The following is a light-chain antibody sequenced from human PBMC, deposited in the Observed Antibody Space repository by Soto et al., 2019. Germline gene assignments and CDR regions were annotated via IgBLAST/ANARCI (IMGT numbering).Light chain of an antibody. CDR1: QSITYW. Sequence: DIQMTQSPSTLSASVGDRVTITCRASQSITYWLAWYQQKPGQAPKLLIYKASSLDSGVPSRFSGSGSGTEFTLTISSLQPDDFATYYCQQYNSYSWTFGQGTKVDMK. CDR2: KAS. V-gene: IGKV1-5*03. CDR3: QQYNSYSWT. J-gene: IGKJ1*01.